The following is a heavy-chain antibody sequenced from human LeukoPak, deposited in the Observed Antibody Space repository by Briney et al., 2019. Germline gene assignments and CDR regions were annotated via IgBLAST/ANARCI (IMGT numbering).Heavy chain of an antibody. CDR3: AKNSGWLQLGD. Sequence: GGSLRLSCAVSGYALRSDWMVWVRQAPGKGRDGVATVKEDGSEKDYVDSVKGRFTISADSARNSLYLQMNSLRPEDTALYYCAKNSGWLQLGDWGQGTLVTVSS. D-gene: IGHD5-24*01. CDR2: VKEDGSEK. V-gene: IGHV3-7*01. CDR1: GYALRSDW. J-gene: IGHJ4*02.